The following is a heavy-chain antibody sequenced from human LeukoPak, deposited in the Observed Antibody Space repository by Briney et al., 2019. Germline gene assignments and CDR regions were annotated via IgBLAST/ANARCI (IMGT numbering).Heavy chain of an antibody. V-gene: IGHV3-11*03. CDR1: GFTFSDYY. D-gene: IGHD3-22*01. CDR3: ASAREYYDSSGYYYFPPDY. J-gene: IGHJ4*02. CDR2: ISSSSSYT. Sequence: GGSLRLSCAASGFTFSDYYMNWIRQAPGKGLEWVSYISSSSSYTNYADSVKGRFTISRDNSKNTLYLQMNSLRAEDTAVYYCASAREYYDSSGYYYFPPDYWGQGTLVTVSS.